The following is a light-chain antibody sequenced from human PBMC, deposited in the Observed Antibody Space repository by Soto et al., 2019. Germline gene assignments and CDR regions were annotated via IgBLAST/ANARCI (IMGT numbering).Light chain of an antibody. J-gene: IGLJ3*02. CDR3: AVWDDSLNGWV. CDR1: SSNIGSN. Sequence: QSVLTQPPSASGTPGQRVTISCSGSSSNIGSNVNWYQQLPGTAPKLLIYINNHRPSGVPDRFSGSKSGTSASLAISGLHSENEADYYCAVWDDSLNGWVFGGGTKLTVL. V-gene: IGLV1-44*01. CDR2: INN.